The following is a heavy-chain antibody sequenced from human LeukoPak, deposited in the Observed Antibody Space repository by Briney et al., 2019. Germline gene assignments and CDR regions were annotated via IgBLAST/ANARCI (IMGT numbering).Heavy chain of an antibody. V-gene: IGHV3-23*01. J-gene: IGHJ4*02. D-gene: IGHD4-23*01. CDR1: GFTFSSYA. CDR2: ISGSGGTT. Sequence: GGSLRLSCAASGFTFSSYAMSWVRQAPGKGLEWVSAISGSGGTTYYAGSVKGRVTISRDNSKNTMYLQMNSLRVEDTAVYYCAGYGGYSFWGQGTLVTVSS. CDR3: AGYGGYSF.